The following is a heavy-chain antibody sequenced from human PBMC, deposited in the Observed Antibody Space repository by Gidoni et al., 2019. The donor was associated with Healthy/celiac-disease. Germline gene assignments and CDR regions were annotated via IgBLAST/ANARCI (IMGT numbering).Heavy chain of an antibody. CDR3: ARTFSSSWYLVDDY. V-gene: IGHV2-26*01. CDR1: GFSHSNARMG. J-gene: IGHJ4*02. Sequence: QVTLKESGPVRVQPTETLTLTCTVTGFSHSNARMGVSLLRQPPGKALEWLAHIFSNDEKSYSTSLKSRLTISKDTSKSQVVLTMTNMDPVDTATYYCARTFSSSWYLVDDYWGQGTLVTVSS. CDR2: IFSNDEK. D-gene: IGHD6-13*01.